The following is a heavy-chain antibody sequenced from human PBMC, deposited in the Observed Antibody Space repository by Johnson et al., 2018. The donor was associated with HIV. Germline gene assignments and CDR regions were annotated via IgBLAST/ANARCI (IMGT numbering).Heavy chain of an antibody. Sequence: VQLVESGGGLVQPGGSLRLSCAASGFTVTSYYMSWVRQAPGKGLEWVSLIYSGGTTYYADSVKGRFTISRDSFKNTMYLQMNSLRVEDTAVYYCARDRTLTGYDASDIWGQGTTVIVSS. V-gene: IGHV3-66*01. CDR2: IYSGGTT. D-gene: IGHD3-9*01. CDR1: GFTVTSYY. CDR3: ARDRTLTGYDASDI. J-gene: IGHJ3*02.